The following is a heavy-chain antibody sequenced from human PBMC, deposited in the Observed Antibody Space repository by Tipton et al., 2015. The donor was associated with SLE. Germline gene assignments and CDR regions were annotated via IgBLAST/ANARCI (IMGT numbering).Heavy chain of an antibody. Sequence: SLRLSCAASGFTVSSNYMSWVRQAPGKGLEWVSVTYSGGSTYYADSVKGRFTISRDNSKNTLYLQMNSLRAEDTAVYFCARDPDFDLWGRGTLVTVSS. CDR3: ARDPDFDL. J-gene: IGHJ2*01. CDR2: TYSGGST. V-gene: IGHV3-66*01. CDR1: GFTVSSNY.